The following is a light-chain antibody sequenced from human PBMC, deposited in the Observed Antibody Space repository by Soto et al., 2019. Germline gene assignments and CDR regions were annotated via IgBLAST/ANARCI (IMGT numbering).Light chain of an antibody. CDR2: DAS. CDR1: QTISSW. V-gene: IGKV1-5*01. J-gene: IGKJ1*01. CDR3: QHYNSYSEA. Sequence: DIPMTQSPSTLSGSVGDRVTITCRASQTISSWLAWYQQKPGEAPKLLIYDASSLESGVPSRFSGSGSGTEFTLTISSLQPDDFATYYCQHYNSYSEAFGQRTKVDI.